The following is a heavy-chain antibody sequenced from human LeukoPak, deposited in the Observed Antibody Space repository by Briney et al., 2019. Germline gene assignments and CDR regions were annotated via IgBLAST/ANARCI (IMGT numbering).Heavy chain of an antibody. D-gene: IGHD6-13*01. V-gene: IGHV4-59*08. CDR2: IYYSGST. CDR1: GGSTSSYY. CDR3: ARRPQSSSWPPDY. Sequence: PSETLSLTCTVSGGSTSSYYWSWIRQPPGKGLEWIGYIYYSGSTNYNPSLKSRVTISVDTSKNQFSLKLSSVTAADTAVYYCARRPQSSSWPPDYWGQGTLVTVSS. J-gene: IGHJ4*02.